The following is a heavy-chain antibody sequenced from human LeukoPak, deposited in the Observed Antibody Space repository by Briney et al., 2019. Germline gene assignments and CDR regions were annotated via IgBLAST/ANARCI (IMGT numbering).Heavy chain of an antibody. D-gene: IGHD3-10*01. Sequence: LETLSLTCAVSGGSIGDSYWWTWVRQPPGKGLEWIGEIYHDGSTNYNPSLKGRVTISLDKSKNQFSLKLNSMTAADTAVYYCARDPPRSGLNLDYWGQGTLVTVSS. CDR1: GGSIGDSYW. V-gene: IGHV4-4*02. CDR2: IYHDGST. J-gene: IGHJ4*02. CDR3: ARDPPRSGLNLDY.